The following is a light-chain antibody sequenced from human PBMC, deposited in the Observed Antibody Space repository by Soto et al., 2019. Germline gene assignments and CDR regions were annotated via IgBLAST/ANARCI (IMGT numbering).Light chain of an antibody. V-gene: IGKV3-15*01. Sequence: EIVMTQSPATLSVSPGERATLSCRASQSVSGNLAWYQQKPGQAPSLLIYAASTRATGISARFSGSGSGTDFAVYICTLQLEDFALYYCPEYNTWPLTFGGGTKMDIK. CDR3: PEYNTWPLT. J-gene: IGKJ4*02. CDR1: QSVSGN. CDR2: AAS.